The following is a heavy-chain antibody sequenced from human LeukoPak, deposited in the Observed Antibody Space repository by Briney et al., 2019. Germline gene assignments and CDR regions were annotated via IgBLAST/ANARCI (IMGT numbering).Heavy chain of an antibody. CDR3: ARDGRSFGYDY. Sequence: ASAKVSCKASGYTFTSYYMHWVRQAPGQGLEWMGIINPSGGSTSYAQKFQGRVTMTRDTSTSTVYMELSSLRSEDTAVYYCARDGRSFGYDYWGQGTLVTVSS. V-gene: IGHV1-46*01. J-gene: IGHJ4*02. D-gene: IGHD1-26*01. CDR1: GYTFTSYY. CDR2: INPSGGST.